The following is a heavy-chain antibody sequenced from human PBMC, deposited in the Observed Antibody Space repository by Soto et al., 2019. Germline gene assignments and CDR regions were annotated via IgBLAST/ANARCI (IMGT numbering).Heavy chain of an antibody. CDR2: INSDGSST. D-gene: IGHD2-2*01. Sequence: EVQLVESGGGLVQPGGSLRLSCAASGFTFSSYWMHWVRQAPGKGLVWVSRINSDGSSTSYADSVKGRFTISRDNAKNTLYLQMNSLRAEDTAVYYCARGYCSSTSCPGGVMGWFDPWGQGTLVTVSS. CDR1: GFTFSSYW. J-gene: IGHJ5*02. CDR3: ARGYCSSTSCPGGVMGWFDP. V-gene: IGHV3-74*01.